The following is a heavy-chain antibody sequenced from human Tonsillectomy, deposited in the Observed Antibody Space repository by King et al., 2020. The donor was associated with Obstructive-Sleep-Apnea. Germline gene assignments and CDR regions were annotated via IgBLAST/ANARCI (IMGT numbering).Heavy chain of an antibody. CDR1: GGSISNSNW. Sequence: QLQESGPGLVKPSGTLSLTCAVSGGSISNSNWWSWFRQPPGKVLEGIGEIYHSGSTNYNPSPKSRVTISVDKTKNQFSLKLSSVTAADTALYYCARVFPGADCFDYWGQGTLVTVSS. J-gene: IGHJ4*02. V-gene: IGHV4-4*02. CDR2: IYHSGST. CDR3: ARVFPGADCFDY. D-gene: IGHD4/OR15-4a*01.